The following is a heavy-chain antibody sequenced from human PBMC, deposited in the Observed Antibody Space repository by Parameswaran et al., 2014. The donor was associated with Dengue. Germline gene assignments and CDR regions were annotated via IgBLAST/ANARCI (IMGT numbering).Heavy chain of an antibody. J-gene: IGHJ4*02. CDR3: ARSRRSPYGSGSYYIDY. D-gene: IGHD3-10*01. Sequence: WVRQAPGQGLEWMGIINPSGGSTSYAQKFQGRVTMTRDTSTSTVYMELSSLRSEDTAVYYCARSRRSPYGSGSYYIDYWGQGTLVTVSS. CDR2: INPSGGST. V-gene: IGHV1-46*01.